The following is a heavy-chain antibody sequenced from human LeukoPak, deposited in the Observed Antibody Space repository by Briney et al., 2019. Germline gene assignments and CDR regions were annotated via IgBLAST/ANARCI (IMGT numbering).Heavy chain of an antibody. CDR1: GFTFSNYA. J-gene: IGHJ3*01. D-gene: IGHD5/OR15-5a*01. CDR2: ISGPGTST. V-gene: IGHV3-23*01. CDR3: ARGGWVSTDVFDF. Sequence: GGSLRLSCAASGFTFSNYAVSWVRQAPGKGLDWVSVISGPGTSTSYGNSVKGRFTISRDNSKNTVFLQMNSLRAEDTAVYYCARGGWVSTDVFDFCGQGTMVTVSS.